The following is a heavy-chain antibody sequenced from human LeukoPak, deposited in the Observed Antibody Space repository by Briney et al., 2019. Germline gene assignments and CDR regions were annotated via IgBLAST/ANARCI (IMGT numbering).Heavy chain of an antibody. J-gene: IGHJ5*02. D-gene: IGHD3-10*01. CDR3: ARGFQSGIGELFGNWFDP. V-gene: IGHV4-34*01. Sequence: PSETLSLTCAVYGGSFSGYYWSWIRRPPGKGLEWIGEINHSGSTNYNPSLKSRVTISVDTSKNQFSLKLSSVTAADTAVYYCARGFQSGIGELFGNWFDPWGQGTLVTVSS. CDR1: GGSFSGYY. CDR2: INHSGST.